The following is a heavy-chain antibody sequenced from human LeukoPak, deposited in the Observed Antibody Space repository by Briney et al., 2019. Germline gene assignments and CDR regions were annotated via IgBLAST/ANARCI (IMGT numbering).Heavy chain of an antibody. CDR3: ARYDSSGYYGEFDP. CDR1: GYTFTGYY. D-gene: IGHD3-22*01. J-gene: IGHJ5*02. V-gene: IGHV1-2*02. Sequence: GASVKVSCKASGYTFTGYYMHWVRQAPGQGLEWMGWINPNSGGTNYAQKFQGRVTMTRDTSISTAYMELSRLRSDDTAVYYCARYDSSGYYGEFDPWGQGTLVTVSS. CDR2: INPNSGGT.